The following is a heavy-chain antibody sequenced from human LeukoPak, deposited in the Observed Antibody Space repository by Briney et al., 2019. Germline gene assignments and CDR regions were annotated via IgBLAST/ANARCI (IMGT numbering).Heavy chain of an antibody. J-gene: IGHJ5*01. D-gene: IGHD2-8*01. CDR2: ISSSGSTI. CDR1: GFTFSSYE. V-gene: IGHV3-48*03. Sequence: GGSLRLSCAASGFTFSSYEMNWVRQAPGKGLEWVSYISSSGSTIYYADSVKGRFTISRDNAKNSLYLQMNSLRVEDTAVYYCARDRGYCANGVCYTGWFDSWGQGTLVTVSS. CDR3: ARDRGYCANGVCYTGWFDS.